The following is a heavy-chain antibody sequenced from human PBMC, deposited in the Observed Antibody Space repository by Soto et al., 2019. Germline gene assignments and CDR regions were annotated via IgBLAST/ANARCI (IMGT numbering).Heavy chain of an antibody. J-gene: IGHJ6*04. CDR1: GYNFHTYW. D-gene: IGHD2-2*01. CDR3: VRPTDQHYGMQV. CDR2: IYPHDSDT. Sequence: GESPKTSCSGSGYNFHTYWNDLVRQMPGKGLEWMGFIYPHDSDTRYSPSLRGPVTISADKFPNTAYLPRTSLKASHTAIYFCVRPTDQHYGMQVGGRGNAV. V-gene: IGHV5-51*01.